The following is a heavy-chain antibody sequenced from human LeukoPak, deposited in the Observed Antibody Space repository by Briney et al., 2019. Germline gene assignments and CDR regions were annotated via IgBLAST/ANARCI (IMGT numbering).Heavy chain of an antibody. CDR3: ARDLKNPGWFDP. D-gene: IGHD1-14*01. V-gene: IGHV4-59*11. CDR2: IYYSGST. Sequence: TSETLSLTCTVSGGSISSHCWSWIRQPPGKGLEWIGYIYYSGSTNYNPSLKSRVTISVDTSKNQFSLKLSSVTAADTAVYYCARDLKNPGWFDPWGQGTLVTVSS. J-gene: IGHJ5*02. CDR1: GGSISSHC.